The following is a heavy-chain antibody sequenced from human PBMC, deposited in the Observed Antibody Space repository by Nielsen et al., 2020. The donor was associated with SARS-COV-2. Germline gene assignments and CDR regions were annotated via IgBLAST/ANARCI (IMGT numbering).Heavy chain of an antibody. J-gene: IGHJ6*02. CDR2: ISYDGSGK. CDR1: GFNFSDCG. Sequence: GGSLRLSCAASGFNFSDCGMHWVRQAPDKGLEWVAAISYDGSGKYYADSVKGRFTISRDNSKNTLYVQMNSLRAEDTAVYYCARERRDYYGSGSYLYYYYYGMDVWGQGTTVTVSS. CDR3: ARERRDYYGSGSYLYYYYYGMDV. D-gene: IGHD3-10*01. V-gene: IGHV3-33*01.